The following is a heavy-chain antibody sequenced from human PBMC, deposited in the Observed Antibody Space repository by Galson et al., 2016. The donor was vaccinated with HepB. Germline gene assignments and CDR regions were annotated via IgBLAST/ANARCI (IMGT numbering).Heavy chain of an antibody. CDR2: TLDSSRNT. V-gene: IGHV3-11*06. CDR3: ASGYDFDVGSY. CDR1: GFTFSDYY. D-gene: IGHD3/OR15-3a*01. Sequence: SLRLSCAASGFTFSDYYMSWIRQAPGKGLEXVSYTLDSSRNTFYADSVKGRFTISRDNAKNSLYLQMNSLRAEDTAVYYCASGYDFDVGSYWGPGTLVTVSS. J-gene: IGHJ4*02.